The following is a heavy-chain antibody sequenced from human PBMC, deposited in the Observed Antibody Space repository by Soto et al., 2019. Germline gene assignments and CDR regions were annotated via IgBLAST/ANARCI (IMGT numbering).Heavy chain of an antibody. CDR3: ARDVTIFGVVTDAFDI. Sequence: GAPAEVSCKASGYTFTSYSLCWARQAPGKGLEWMGWISAYNGNTNYAQKLQGRVTMTTDTSTSTAYMELRSLRSDDTAVYYCARDVTIFGVVTDAFDIWGQGTMVTVS. CDR1: GYTFTSYS. J-gene: IGHJ3*02. V-gene: IGHV1-18*01. CDR2: ISAYNGNT. D-gene: IGHD3-3*01.